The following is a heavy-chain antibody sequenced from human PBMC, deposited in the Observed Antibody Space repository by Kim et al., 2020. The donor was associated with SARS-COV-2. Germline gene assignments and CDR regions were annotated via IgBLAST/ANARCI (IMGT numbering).Heavy chain of an antibody. J-gene: IGHJ4*02. D-gene: IGHD3-16*01. V-gene: IGHV4-31*03. CDR1: AGSINSGGYY. Sequence: SETLSLTCTVSAGSINSGGYYWSWIRHHPMKGLEYIGYIYYSGSTYYNPSLKSRVAISIDTSKNQFSLKLSSVTAADTAVYYCASDRGWGFFDYWGQGTLVTVS. CDR2: IYYSGST. CDR3: ASDRGWGFFDY.